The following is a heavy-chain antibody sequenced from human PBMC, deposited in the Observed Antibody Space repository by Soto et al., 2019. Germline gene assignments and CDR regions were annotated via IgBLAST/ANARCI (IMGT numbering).Heavy chain of an antibody. J-gene: IGHJ3*02. V-gene: IGHV4-59*01. CDR1: GGSISSYY. Sequence: QVQLQESGPGLVKPSETLSLTCTVSGGSISSYYWRWIRQPPGKGLEWIGYLYYSGSTNYTPSLTRRVTTTVDTSKNQCSQRLIPVTAADTAVYYCARRYGSAFDISGQGTMITVSS. D-gene: IGHD3-10*01. CDR3: ARRYGSAFDI. CDR2: LYYSGST.